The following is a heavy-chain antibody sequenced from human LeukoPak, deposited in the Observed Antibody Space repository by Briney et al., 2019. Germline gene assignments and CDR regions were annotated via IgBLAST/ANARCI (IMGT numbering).Heavy chain of an antibody. D-gene: IGHD3-10*01. CDR1: GFTFRSYA. CDR2: ISNDETNK. Sequence: GGSLRLSCAVFGFTFRSYAMYWVRQAPGKGLEWVALISNDETNKYYADSVKGRFTISRDNSKNTLYLQMNSLRAEDTAVYYCARDYYGSGSYYYYFDYWGQGTLVTVSS. V-gene: IGHV3-30-3*01. J-gene: IGHJ4*02. CDR3: ARDYYGSGSYYYYFDY.